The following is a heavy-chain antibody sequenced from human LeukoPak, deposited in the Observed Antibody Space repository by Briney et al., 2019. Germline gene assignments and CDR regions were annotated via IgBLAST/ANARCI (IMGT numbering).Heavy chain of an antibody. CDR2: IRYDASDK. CDR3: AKEYAGSHYYYYYMDV. Sequence: GGSLRLSCAASGFTFSNCGMHWVRQAPGKGLERVAFIRYDASDKYYADSVKGRLTISRDNSKKTLYLQMNSLRVEDTAVYYCAKEYAGSHYYYYYMDVWGKGTTVTVSS. J-gene: IGHJ6*03. CDR1: GFTFSNCG. V-gene: IGHV3-30*02.